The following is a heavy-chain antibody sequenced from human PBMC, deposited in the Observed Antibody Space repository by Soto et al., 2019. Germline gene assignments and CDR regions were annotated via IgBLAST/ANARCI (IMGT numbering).Heavy chain of an antibody. V-gene: IGHV3-30-3*01. Sequence: QVQLVESGGGVVQPGRSLTLSCAASGFTFRNYAMHWVRQAPGKGLEWVATISYDGDNKYYTDSVKGPFTISRDKSKKTLYLQMNSLRPEDTAVYYCARPWGQLSTYYYGMDTWGQGTTVTVSS. D-gene: IGHD3-16*01. CDR1: GFTFRNYA. CDR2: ISYDGDNK. CDR3: ARPWGQLSTYYYGMDT. J-gene: IGHJ6*02.